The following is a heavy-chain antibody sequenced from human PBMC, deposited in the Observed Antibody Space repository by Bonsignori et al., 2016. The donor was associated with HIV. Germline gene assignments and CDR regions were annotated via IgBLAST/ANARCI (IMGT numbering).Heavy chain of an antibody. J-gene: IGHJ4*02. CDR2: IRYDGSNK. V-gene: IGHV3-30*02. Sequence: VRQAPGKGLEWVAFIRYDGSNKYYADSVKGRFTISRDNSKNTLYLQMNSLRAEDTAVYYCAKGSRLGYWGQRTLVTVSS. CDR3: AKGSRLGY. D-gene: IGHD3-16*01.